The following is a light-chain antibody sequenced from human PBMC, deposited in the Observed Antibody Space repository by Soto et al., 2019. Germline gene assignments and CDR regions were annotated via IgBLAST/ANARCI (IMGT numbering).Light chain of an antibody. Sequence: DIQMTQSPSTLSASVEDRVTITCRASQSISSWLAWYQQKPGKAPKLLIYKASSLQSGVPSRFSGSGSGTEFTLTINSLQPDDFATDFCQQYNSYPLTFGGGTEVEIK. CDR1: QSISSW. CDR3: QQYNSYPLT. J-gene: IGKJ4*01. CDR2: KAS. V-gene: IGKV1-5*03.